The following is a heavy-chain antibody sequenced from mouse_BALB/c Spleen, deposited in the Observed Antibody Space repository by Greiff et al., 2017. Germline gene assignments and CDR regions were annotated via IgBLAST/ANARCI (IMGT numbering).Heavy chain of an antibody. V-gene: IGHV5-12-1*01. D-gene: IGHD2-3*01. CDR1: GFAFSSYD. J-gene: IGHJ2*01. CDR2: ISSGGGST. Sequence: EVKVVESGGGLVKPGGSLKLSCAASGFAFSSYDMSWVRQTPEKRLEWVAYISSGGGSTYYPDTVKGRFTISRDNAKNTLYLQMSSLKSEDTAMYYCARGGYDLYYFDYWGQGTTLTVSS. CDR3: ARGGYDLYYFDY.